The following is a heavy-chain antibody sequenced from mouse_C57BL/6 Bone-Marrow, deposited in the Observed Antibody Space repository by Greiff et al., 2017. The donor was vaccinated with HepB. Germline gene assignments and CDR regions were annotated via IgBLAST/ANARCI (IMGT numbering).Heavy chain of an antibody. CDR1: GFSLTSYG. CDR2: IWRGGST. Sequence: QVQLQQSGPGLVQPSQSLSITCTVSGFSLTSYGVHWVRQSPGKGPEWLGVIWRGGSTDYNAAFMSRLSITKDNSKSQVFFKMNSLQADDTAIYYCAKKSYWDYYAMDYWGQGTSVTVSS. D-gene: IGHD2-12*01. CDR3: AKKSYWDYYAMDY. J-gene: IGHJ4*01. V-gene: IGHV2-5*01.